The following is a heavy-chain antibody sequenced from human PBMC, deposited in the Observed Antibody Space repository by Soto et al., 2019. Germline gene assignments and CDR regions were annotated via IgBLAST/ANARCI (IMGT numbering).Heavy chain of an antibody. V-gene: IGHV3-64D*06. J-gene: IGHJ4*02. CDR3: VKSIIAAAGPSN. CDR1: GFPFSSYF. D-gene: IGHD6-13*01. Sequence: GGSQSLSCSASGFPFSSYFMHWVRQAPGKGLEYVSAISSNGGSTYYADSVKGRFTISRDNSKNTLYLQMSSLRAEDTAVYYCVKSIIAAAGPSNWGQGTLVTVSS. CDR2: ISSNGGST.